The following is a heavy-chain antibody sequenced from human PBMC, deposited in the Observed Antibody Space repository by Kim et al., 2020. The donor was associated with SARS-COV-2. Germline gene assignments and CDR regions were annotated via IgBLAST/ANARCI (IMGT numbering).Heavy chain of an antibody. D-gene: IGHD3-22*01. CDR2: IYTSGST. V-gene: IGHV4-61*02. CDR3: ARDRALSGYYHNWFDP. J-gene: IGHJ5*02. CDR1: GGSISSGSYY. Sequence: SETLSLICTVSGGSISSGSYYWSWIRQPAGKGLEWIGRIYTSGSTNYNPSLKSRVTISVDTSKNQFSLKLSSVTAADTAVYYCARDRALSGYYHNWFDPWGQGTLVTVSS.